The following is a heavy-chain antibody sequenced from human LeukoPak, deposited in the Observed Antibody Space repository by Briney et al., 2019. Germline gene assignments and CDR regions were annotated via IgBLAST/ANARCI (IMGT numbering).Heavy chain of an antibody. D-gene: IGHD3-10*01. CDR1: GGSISSGGYS. V-gene: IGHV4-30-2*01. Sequence: PSETLSLTCAVSGGSISSGGYSWSWIRQPPGKGLEWIGYIHHSGSTYYNPSLKSRVTISVDRSKNQFSLKLSSVTAADTAVYYCARGQITMVRGVIITHDAFDIWGQGTMVTVSS. CDR2: IHHSGST. J-gene: IGHJ3*02. CDR3: ARGQITMVRGVIITHDAFDI.